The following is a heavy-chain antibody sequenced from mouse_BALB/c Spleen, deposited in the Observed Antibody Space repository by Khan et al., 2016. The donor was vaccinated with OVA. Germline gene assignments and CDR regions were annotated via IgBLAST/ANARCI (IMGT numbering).Heavy chain of an antibody. CDR2: ISSLAYSI. V-gene: IGHV5-15*02. Sequence: EVELVESGGGLVQPGGSRKLSCAASGFTFSDYGLAWVRQAPGQGPEWVAFISSLAYSIYYADTVTGRFTISRDNAKNTLYLEMSSLTSEDTAICYCAGSWAMDYWGQGTLVTVSA. CDR3: AGSWAMDY. J-gene: IGHJ4*01. CDR1: GFTFSDYG.